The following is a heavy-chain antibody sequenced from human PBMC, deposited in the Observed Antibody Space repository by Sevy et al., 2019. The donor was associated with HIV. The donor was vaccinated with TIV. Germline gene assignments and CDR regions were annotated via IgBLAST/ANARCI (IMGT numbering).Heavy chain of an antibody. Sequence: ASVKVSCKASGYTFTGYYMHWVRQAPGQGLEWMGWINPNSGGTNYAQKFQGRVTMTRETSISTAYMELSRLRSDDTAVYYCARAPHHCSSTSCPFDYWGQGTLVTVSS. D-gene: IGHD2-2*01. V-gene: IGHV1-2*02. J-gene: IGHJ4*02. CDR3: ARAPHHCSSTSCPFDY. CDR2: INPNSGGT. CDR1: GYTFTGYY.